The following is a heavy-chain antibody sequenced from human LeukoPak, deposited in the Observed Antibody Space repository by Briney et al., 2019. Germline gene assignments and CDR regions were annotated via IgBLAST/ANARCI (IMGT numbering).Heavy chain of an antibody. V-gene: IGHV1-3*01. J-gene: IGHJ4*02. CDR3: ARDSGSGNNDY. CDR2: ISAGNGNT. D-gene: IGHD1-26*01. Sequence: ASVKVSCTASGYTFTSYAIHWVRQAPGQRLEWMGWISAGNGNTKYSQNFRGRVTFISNTSATTAFMELSSLRSEDAAVYYCARDSGSGNNDYWGQGTLVTVSS. CDR1: GYTFTSYA.